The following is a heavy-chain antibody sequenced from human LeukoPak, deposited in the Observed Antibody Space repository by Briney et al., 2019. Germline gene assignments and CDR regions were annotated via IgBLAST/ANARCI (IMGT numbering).Heavy chain of an antibody. CDR2: ISSSSSYI. CDR3: AKDTKPMAAASWLDP. Sequence: GGSLRLSCAASGFTFSSYSMNWVRQAPGKGLEWVSSISSSSSYIYSADSVKGRFTISRDNAKNSLYLQMNSLRAEDTALYYCAKDTKPMAAASWLDPWGQGTLVTVSS. D-gene: IGHD6-13*01. CDR1: GFTFSSYS. J-gene: IGHJ5*02. V-gene: IGHV3-21*04.